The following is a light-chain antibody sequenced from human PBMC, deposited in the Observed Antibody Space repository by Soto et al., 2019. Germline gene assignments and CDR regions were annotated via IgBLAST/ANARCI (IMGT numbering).Light chain of an antibody. CDR1: SGDVGGYYY. J-gene: IGLJ1*01. Sequence: QSVLTQPASVSGSPGQSITISCTGTSGDVGGYYYVSWYQQLPGKAPKLMISEVSNRPSGVSNRFSGSKSGNTASLTISGLQAEDEADYYCSSYTAGGTNFGTGTKVTVL. V-gene: IGLV2-14*01. CDR3: SSYTAGGTN. CDR2: EVS.